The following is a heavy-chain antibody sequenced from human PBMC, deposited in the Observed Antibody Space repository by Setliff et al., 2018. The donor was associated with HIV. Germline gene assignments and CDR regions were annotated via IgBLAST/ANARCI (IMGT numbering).Heavy chain of an antibody. Sequence: PGESLKISCKASGYSFTTYWIGWVRQMPGKGLEWMGIVYPGDSDTRYSPSFQGQVTISADKSISTAYLQWSSLKASDTAMYYCARHGQYGSGSYYYRPFDFWGQGTLVTVSS. CDR3: ARHGQYGSGSYYYRPFDF. CDR2: VYPGDSDT. D-gene: IGHD3-10*01. V-gene: IGHV5-51*01. J-gene: IGHJ4*02. CDR1: GYSFTTYW.